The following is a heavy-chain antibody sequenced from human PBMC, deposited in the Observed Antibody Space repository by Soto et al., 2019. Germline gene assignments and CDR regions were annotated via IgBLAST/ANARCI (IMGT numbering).Heavy chain of an antibody. CDR1: GGTFSSYA. D-gene: IGHD3-3*01. Sequence: QVQLVQSGAEVKKPGSSVKVSCKASGGTFSSYAISWVRQAPGQGLEWMGGIIPIFGPANYAQKFQGRVTITAYESTSADYMDLSSLRSEDTAVYYCAEVVDCTPSGVIITAHYYYYRMDVWGQGTTVTVYS. CDR3: AEVVDCTPSGVIITAHYYYYRMDV. J-gene: IGHJ6*02. V-gene: IGHV1-69*19. CDR2: IIPIFGPA.